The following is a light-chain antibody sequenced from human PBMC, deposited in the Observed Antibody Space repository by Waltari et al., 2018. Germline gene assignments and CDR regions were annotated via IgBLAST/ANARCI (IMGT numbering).Light chain of an antibody. CDR2: GAS. Sequence: EVVLTQSPGTLSLSPGERATLSCRASQRLIKRYVAWYHQKPGQAPTLLIYGASNRAAGSTDRFSGSGAETDFTLTISRLEPEDFGVYYCQQYGSSVMYTFGQGTRLEIK. CDR3: QQYGSSVMYT. V-gene: IGKV3-20*01. J-gene: IGKJ2*01. CDR1: QRLIKRY.